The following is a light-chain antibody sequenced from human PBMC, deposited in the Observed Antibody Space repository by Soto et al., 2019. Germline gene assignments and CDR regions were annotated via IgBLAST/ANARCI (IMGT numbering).Light chain of an antibody. Sequence: EIVLTQSPGTLSLSPGERATLSCLASQSVSRSYLAWYQQKPGQAPRLLIYDASNRATGIPARCSGSGSGTDSTLTSSSLEPEDFAVYYCQQRSNWPPVFGGGTKVEIK. CDR2: DAS. CDR1: QSVSRSY. CDR3: QQRSNWPPV. J-gene: IGKJ4*01. V-gene: IGKV3-11*01.